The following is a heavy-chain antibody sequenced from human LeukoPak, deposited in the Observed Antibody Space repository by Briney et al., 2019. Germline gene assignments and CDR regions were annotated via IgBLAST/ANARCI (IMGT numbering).Heavy chain of an antibody. D-gene: IGHD6-6*01. CDR1: GFTFSSYA. J-gene: IGHJ4*02. CDR2: ISNSGGST. V-gene: IGHV3-23*01. Sequence: GGSLRLSCAASGFTFSSYAMNWVRRAPGKGLEWVSVISNSGGSTNYADSVKGRFTISRDNSKNTLYLQMDSLTAEDTALYYCAKDRGIATRPVFDQWGQGTLVTVSS. CDR3: AKDRGIATRPVFDQ.